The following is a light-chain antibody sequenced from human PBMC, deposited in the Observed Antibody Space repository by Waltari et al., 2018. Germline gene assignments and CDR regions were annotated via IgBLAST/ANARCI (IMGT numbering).Light chain of an antibody. CDR1: QSISRY. CDR3: QKYGSLPAT. V-gene: IGKV3-20*01. CDR2: DAS. Sequence: EIMLTQSPGTLSLSPGERATLSCRASQSISRYLSWYQHKPGQAPRLLIYDASSRATSIPDRFSGSGSGTDFSLTISRLEPEDFAVYYCQKYGSLPATFGQGTKVEIK. J-gene: IGKJ1*01.